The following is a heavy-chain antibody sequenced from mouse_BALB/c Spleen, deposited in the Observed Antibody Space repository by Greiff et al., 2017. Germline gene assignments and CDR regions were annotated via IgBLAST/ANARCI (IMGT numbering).Heavy chain of an antibody. CDR2: INSNGGST. CDR3: AREKYGNSVYAMDY. V-gene: IGHV5-6-3*01. D-gene: IGHD2-10*02. CDR1: GFTFSSYG. Sequence: EVHLVESGGGLVQPGGSLKLSCAASGFTFSSYGMSWVRQTPDKRLELVATINSNGGSTYYPDSVKGRFTISRDNAKNTLYLQMSSLKSEDTAMYYCAREKYGNSVYAMDYWGQGTSVTVSS. J-gene: IGHJ4*01.